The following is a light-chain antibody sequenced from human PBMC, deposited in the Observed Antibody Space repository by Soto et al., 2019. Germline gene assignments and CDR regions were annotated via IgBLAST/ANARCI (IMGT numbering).Light chain of an antibody. CDR2: GAS. J-gene: IGKJ5*01. CDR1: QSVTSS. Sequence: EIVLTQSPGTLSLSPGERATLSCRAIQSVTSSLLAWYQQKPGQAPRLLLYGASTRATGTPTRFSGSGSGTEFTLTISSLQSEDFAIYYCQQYKSWPPITFGQGTRLEIK. V-gene: IGKV3-15*01. CDR3: QQYKSWPPIT.